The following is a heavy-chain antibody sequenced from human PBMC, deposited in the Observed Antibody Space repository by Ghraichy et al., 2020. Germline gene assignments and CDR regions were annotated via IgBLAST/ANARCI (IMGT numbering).Heavy chain of an antibody. CDR2: IDWDDDK. CDR3: ARNSGITGAQDAFDI. V-gene: IGHV2-70*11. CDR1: GFSLSTSGMC. Sequence: SGPTLVKPTQTLTMTCTFSGFSLSTSGMCVSWIRQPPGKALEWLARIDWDDDKYYSTSLKTRLTISKDTSKSQVVLTMTNMDPVDTATYYCARNSGITGAQDAFDIWGHGTMVTVSS. D-gene: IGHD1-20*01. J-gene: IGHJ3*02.